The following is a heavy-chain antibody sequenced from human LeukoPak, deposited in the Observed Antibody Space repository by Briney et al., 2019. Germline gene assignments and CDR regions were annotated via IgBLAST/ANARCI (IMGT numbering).Heavy chain of an antibody. J-gene: IGHJ4*02. Sequence: GESLKISCKGSGYRFTSNWIGWVRQVPGGGLEWMGIIYPGDSDTRYSPSFQGQVTFSADNSISTAYLQWSSLKASDTAMYYCARLVQGYCSGGSCYYFDYWGQGTLVIVSS. CDR3: ARLVQGYCSGGSCYYFDY. V-gene: IGHV5-51*01. CDR2: IYPGDSDT. D-gene: IGHD2-15*01. CDR1: GYRFTSNW.